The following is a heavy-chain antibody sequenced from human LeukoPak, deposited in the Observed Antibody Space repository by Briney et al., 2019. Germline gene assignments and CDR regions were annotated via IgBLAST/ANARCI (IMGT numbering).Heavy chain of an antibody. CDR2: MNPNSGNT. D-gene: IGHD3-3*01. CDR1: GYTFTSYD. J-gene: IGHJ5*02. Sequence: ASVTVSCKASGYTFTSYDINWVRQATGQGLEWMGWMNPNSGNTGYAQKFQGRVTRTRNTSISTAYMELSSLRSEDTAVYYCARGYDDFWSGPDTSNWFDPWGQGTLVTVSS. V-gene: IGHV1-8*01. CDR3: ARGYDDFWSGPDTSNWFDP.